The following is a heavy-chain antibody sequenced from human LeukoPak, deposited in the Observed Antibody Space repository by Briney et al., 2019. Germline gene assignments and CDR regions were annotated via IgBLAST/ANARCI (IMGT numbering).Heavy chain of an antibody. J-gene: IGHJ5*02. Sequence: ASAKVSCKASGYTFSGYYMHWIRQAPGQGLEWMGWINPNSGSTNYAQKFQGRVTMTRDTSISTVYMELDRLRFDDMAVYYCARGFRKTGTTVWWFDPWGQGTLVTVSS. CDR3: ARGFRKTGTTVWWFDP. D-gene: IGHD1-7*01. CDR2: INPNSGST. CDR1: GYTFSGYY. V-gene: IGHV1-2*02.